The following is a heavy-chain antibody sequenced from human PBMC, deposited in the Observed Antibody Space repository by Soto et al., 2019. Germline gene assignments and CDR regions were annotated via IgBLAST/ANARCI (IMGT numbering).Heavy chain of an antibody. V-gene: IGHV4-39*01. CDR3: SVRGVTQFGP. J-gene: IGHJ5*02. CDR1: GGSISSSSYY. CDR2: IYYSGST. Sequence: QLQLQESGPGLVKPSETLSLTCTVSGGSISSSSYYWGWIRQPPGKGLEWIGSIYYSGSTYYNPSLKSRVTIAGDTAKNQCSLKLSSVTAADTAVYYGSVRGVTQFGPWGQGTLVTVST. D-gene: IGHD3-10*02.